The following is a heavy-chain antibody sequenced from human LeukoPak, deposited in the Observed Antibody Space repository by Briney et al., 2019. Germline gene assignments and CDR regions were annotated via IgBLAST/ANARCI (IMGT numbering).Heavy chain of an antibody. CDR1: GFTFSSFT. CDR3: GKEGGA. J-gene: IGHJ5*02. V-gene: IGHV3-23*01. CDR2: IGGRGGST. D-gene: IGHD3-16*01. Sequence: PGGSLRLSCAASGFTFSSFTMTWVRQAPGKGLEWVSAIGGRGGSTYYADSLEGRFTIARDNSKDMVYLQMNSLKVEDTAIYHCGKEGGAWGQGTKVTVSS.